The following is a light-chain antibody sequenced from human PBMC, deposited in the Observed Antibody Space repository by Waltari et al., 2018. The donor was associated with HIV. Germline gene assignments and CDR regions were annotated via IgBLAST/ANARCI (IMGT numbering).Light chain of an antibody. CDR1: ESVLSSSNNVNY. CDR3: QQYYSTPT. V-gene: IGKV4-1*01. Sequence: SVSLGERAAIHCKSGESVLSSSNNVNYFAWYQQRPGQPPTLLFSEASSRSSGVPARFTASGSRTDFTLTIDDLQADDVAVYFCQQYYSTPTFGRGTQLV. J-gene: IGKJ5*01. CDR2: EAS.